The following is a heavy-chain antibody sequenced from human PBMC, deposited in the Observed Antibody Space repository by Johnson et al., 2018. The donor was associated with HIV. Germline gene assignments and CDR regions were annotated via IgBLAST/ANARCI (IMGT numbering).Heavy chain of an antibody. Sequence: VQLVESGGGLVQPGGSLRLSCAASGFTVSGNYMSWVRQAPGKGLEWVSVIYSGYSRYYADSVKDRFTIFRVNSKNKLYLQMNSLRAEDTAVYYCARESTPWGGDYVGYGFDIWGQGTMVTVSS. D-gene: IGHD4-17*01. CDR3: ARESTPWGGDYVGYGFDI. J-gene: IGHJ3*02. CDR1: GFTVSGNY. CDR2: IYSGYSR. V-gene: IGHV3-66*01.